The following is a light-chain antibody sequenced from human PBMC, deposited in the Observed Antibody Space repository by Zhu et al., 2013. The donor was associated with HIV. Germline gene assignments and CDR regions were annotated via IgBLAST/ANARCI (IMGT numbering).Light chain of an antibody. CDR1: WYNIGSRF. J-gene: IGLJ3*02. V-gene: IGLV1-47*01. CDR3: TPWDDSLDTWV. Sequence: QSIMTQPPSASGTPGQRVTITCSGTWYNIGSRFVYWFQQFPGTAPKLLIYRSDQRPSGVPDRFSGSKSGTSASLAISGLRSEDEADYYCTPWDDSLDTWVFGGGTKLTVV. CDR2: RSD.